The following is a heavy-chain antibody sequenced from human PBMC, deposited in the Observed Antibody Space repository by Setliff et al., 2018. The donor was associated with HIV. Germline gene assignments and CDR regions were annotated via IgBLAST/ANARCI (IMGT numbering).Heavy chain of an antibody. CDR1: GYTLSELT. CDR3: ARDRPGVDCTKTSCYASFDH. J-gene: IGHJ4*02. V-gene: IGHV1-24*01. D-gene: IGHD2-2*01. Sequence: GASVKVSCKVSGYTLSELTMHWVRQAPGKGPEWMGRVDPEDGETIYAERFQGRVTIIADTSTETSYMELSSLRSDDTAVYYCARDRPGVDCTKTSCYASFDHWGQGTLVTVSS. CDR2: VDPEDGET.